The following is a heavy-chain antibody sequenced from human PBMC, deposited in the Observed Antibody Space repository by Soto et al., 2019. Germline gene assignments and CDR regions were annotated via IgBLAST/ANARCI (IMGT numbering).Heavy chain of an antibody. J-gene: IGHJ4*02. Sequence: GGSLRLSCAASGFTFSSYTMNWVRQAPGKGLEWVSSISSGSTYIYYADSVKGRFTISRDNAKTSLYLQMNSLRAEDTAVYYCGRDRNVRHDFWSGYQDPKTDAKFDYWGQGALVTVSS. CDR2: ISSGSTYI. V-gene: IGHV3-21*01. D-gene: IGHD3-3*01. CDR3: GRDRNVRHDFWSGYQDPKTDAKFDY. CDR1: GFTFSSYT.